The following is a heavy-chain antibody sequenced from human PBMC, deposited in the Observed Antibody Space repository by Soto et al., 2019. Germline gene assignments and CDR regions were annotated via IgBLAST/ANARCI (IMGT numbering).Heavy chain of an antibody. Sequence: QTCTLTCAISGDGVSSNSSVWNCIRQYKSRGLEWLGRTYYRSKWYHRYAVSVKSRLPTNPDTYKKQFSLQLSSVTLEDTAVFYFDRGYCIDSYCEMGAGFDYWGQGTLVTVSS. J-gene: IGHJ4*01. CDR1: GDGVSSNSSV. CDR2: TYYRSKWYH. D-gene: IGHD3-22*01. CDR3: DRGYCIDSYCEMGAGFDY. V-gene: IGHV6-1*01.